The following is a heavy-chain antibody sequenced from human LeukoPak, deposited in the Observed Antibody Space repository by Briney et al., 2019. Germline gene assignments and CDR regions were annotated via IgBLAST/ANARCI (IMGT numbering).Heavy chain of an antibody. D-gene: IGHD5-18*01. Sequence: GGSLRLSCVVSEFTFSNYWMTWVRQAPGKGLEWVANIQQDGSEKYYVDSVKGRFTIFRDNAKNSVYLQMNSLRAEDTAVYYCARFGYSHGYGWGGGYYYYYMDVWGKGTTVTVSS. J-gene: IGHJ6*03. CDR1: EFTFSNYW. V-gene: IGHV3-7*01. CDR3: ARFGYSHGYGWGGGYYYYYMDV. CDR2: IQQDGSEK.